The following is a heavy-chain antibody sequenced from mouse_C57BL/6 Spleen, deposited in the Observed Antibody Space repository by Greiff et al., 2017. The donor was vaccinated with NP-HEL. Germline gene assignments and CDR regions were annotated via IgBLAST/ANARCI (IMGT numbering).Heavy chain of an antibody. D-gene: IGHD2-4*01. CDR2: IHPNSGST. Sequence: QVQLQQPGAELVKPGASVKLSCKASGYTFTSYWMHWVKQRPGQGLEWIGMIHPNSGSTNYNEKFKSKATLTVDKSSSTAYMQLSSLTSEDSAVYYCARGDYDGTTGLFAYWGQGTLVTVSA. CDR1: GYTFTSYW. J-gene: IGHJ3*01. V-gene: IGHV1-64*01. CDR3: ARGDYDGTTGLFAY.